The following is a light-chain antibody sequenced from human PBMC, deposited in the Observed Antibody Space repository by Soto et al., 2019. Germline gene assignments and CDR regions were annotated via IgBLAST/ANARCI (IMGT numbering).Light chain of an antibody. J-gene: IGKJ5*01. CDR2: GAS. Sequence: EKVLTQSPGTLSLSPVERATLSCMTSQSVNNHYLAWYQQKPGQAPRPLIYGASSRATGIPDRFSGSGSGTDFTLTITSLQSEDFAVYCCQQYNNWPLTFGPGTRLDI. V-gene: IGKV3-20*01. CDR3: QQYNNWPLT. CDR1: QSVNNHY.